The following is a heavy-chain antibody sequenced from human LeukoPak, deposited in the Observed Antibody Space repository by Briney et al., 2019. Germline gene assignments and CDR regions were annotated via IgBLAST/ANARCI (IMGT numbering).Heavy chain of an antibody. J-gene: IGHJ3*02. CDR1: GGSISNGDHY. V-gene: IGHV4-61*08. Sequence: PSETLSLTCTVSGGSISNGDHYWSWIRQPPGKGLEWIGYIYYSGSTNYNPSLKSRVTISVDTSKSQFSLKLSSVTAADTAVYYCARGPNTYYYDSSGYNDAFDIWGQGTMVTVSS. CDR2: IYYSGST. D-gene: IGHD3-22*01. CDR3: ARGPNTYYYDSSGYNDAFDI.